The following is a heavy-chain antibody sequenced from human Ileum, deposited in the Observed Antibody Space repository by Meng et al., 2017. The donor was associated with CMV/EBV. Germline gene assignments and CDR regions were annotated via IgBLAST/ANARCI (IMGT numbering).Heavy chain of an antibody. CDR2: ISSTSYYI. Sequence: GESLKISCAASGFTFSSYSMNWVRQAPGKGLEWVSSISSTSYYIYYADSVKGRFTISRDNAKNSLYLQMNSLRAEDTAVYYCARDTHGYCSSTSCSYAFDIWGQGTMVTVSS. J-gene: IGHJ3*02. CDR3: ARDTHGYCSSTSCSYAFDI. D-gene: IGHD2-2*03. V-gene: IGHV3-21*01. CDR1: GFTFSSYS.